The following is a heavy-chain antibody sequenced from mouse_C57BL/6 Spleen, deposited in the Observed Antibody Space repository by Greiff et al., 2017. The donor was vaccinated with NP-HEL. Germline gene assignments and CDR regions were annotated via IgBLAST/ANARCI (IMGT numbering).Heavy chain of an antibody. CDR3: ATTMVTTDYFDY. V-gene: IGHV1-53*01. Sequence: QVQLKESGTELVKPGASVKLSCKASGYTFTSYWMHWVKQRPGQGLEWIGNINPSNGGTNYNEKFKSKATLTVDKSSSTAYMQLSSLTSEDSAVYYCATTMVTTDYFDYWGQGTTLTVSS. D-gene: IGHD2-2*01. CDR2: INPSNGGT. CDR1: GYTFTSYW. J-gene: IGHJ2*01.